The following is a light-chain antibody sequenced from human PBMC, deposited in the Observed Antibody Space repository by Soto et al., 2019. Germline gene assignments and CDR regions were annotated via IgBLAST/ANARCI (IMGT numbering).Light chain of an antibody. Sequence: EIVMTQSPATLSVSPGERATLSCRASQSVSSDLAWYQQKPGQAPRLLIYGASTRATGIPARFNDSGSGTEFTLTISSLQSEDFAVYYCQQYSSWPYTFGQGTKLEIK. J-gene: IGKJ2*01. V-gene: IGKV3-15*01. CDR2: GAS. CDR1: QSVSSD. CDR3: QQYSSWPYT.